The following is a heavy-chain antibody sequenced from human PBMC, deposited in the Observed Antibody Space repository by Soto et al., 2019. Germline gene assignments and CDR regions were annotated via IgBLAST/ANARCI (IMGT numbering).Heavy chain of an antibody. CDR3: ARAYADYDFWSGSLYGMGV. V-gene: IGHV1-2*02. D-gene: IGHD3-3*01. Sequence: AASVKVSCKASGYTFTGYYMHWVRQAPGQGLEWMGWINPNSGGTNYAQKFQGRVTMTRDTSISTAYMELSRLRSDDTAVYYCARAYADYDFWSGSLYGMGVWGQGTRVTVSS. CDR1: GYTFTGYY. J-gene: IGHJ6*02. CDR2: INPNSGGT.